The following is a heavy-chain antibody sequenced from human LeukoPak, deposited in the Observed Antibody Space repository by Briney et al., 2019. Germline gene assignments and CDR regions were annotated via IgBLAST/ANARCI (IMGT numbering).Heavy chain of an antibody. V-gene: IGHV3-23*01. Sequence: GGSLRLSCAASGFTFSRTAMTWVRQTPGKGLDWVSSISSSGNTYYADSVKGRFTISRDNSKNMLYLQMDSLRAEDTAVYYCVKGRISEDGLDFWGQGTLVTVSS. D-gene: IGHD6-13*01. CDR2: ISSSGNT. J-gene: IGHJ4*02. CDR1: GFTFSRTA. CDR3: VKGRISEDGLDF.